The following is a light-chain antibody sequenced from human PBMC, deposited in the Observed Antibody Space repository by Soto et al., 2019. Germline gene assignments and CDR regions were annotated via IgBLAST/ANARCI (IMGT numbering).Light chain of an antibody. CDR3: CSITSSITWV. Sequence: QSVLTQPASVSGSPGQSITISCTGTSSDVGAYKYVSWYQQHPGKVPKLMIYDVNNRPSGVSDRFSGSKSGNTASLTISGLLAEDEADYYCCSITSSITWVFGGGTQLTVL. V-gene: IGLV2-14*01. CDR1: SSDVGAYKY. CDR2: DVN. J-gene: IGLJ7*01.